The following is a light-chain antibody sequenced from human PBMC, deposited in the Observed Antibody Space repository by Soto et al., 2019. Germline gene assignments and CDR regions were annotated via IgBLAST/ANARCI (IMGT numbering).Light chain of an antibody. Sequence: EIVLTQSPATLSVSPGETATLSCRASQSVSANLDWYQLKPGQAPRLLIYGATTSAAGFPSKFSSSGSGTESALTITGLQCEITAVYSCQQDHSSPTYGPGTKVDIK. J-gene: IGKJ3*01. V-gene: IGKV3-15*01. CDR1: QSVSAN. CDR3: QQDHSSPT. CDR2: GAT.